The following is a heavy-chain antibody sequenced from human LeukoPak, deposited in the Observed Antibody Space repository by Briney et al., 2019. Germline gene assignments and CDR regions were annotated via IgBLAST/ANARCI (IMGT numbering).Heavy chain of an antibody. Sequence: ASVKVSCKASGYTFTSYGISWVRQAPGQGLEWMGWISAYNGNTNYAQKLQGRVTMTTDTSTSTAYMELRSLRSDDTAVYYCARDGTNYDILTGYYSFDYWGQGTLVTVSS. V-gene: IGHV1-18*01. CDR1: GYTFTSYG. CDR2: ISAYNGNT. CDR3: ARDGTNYDILTGYYSFDY. D-gene: IGHD3-9*01. J-gene: IGHJ4*02.